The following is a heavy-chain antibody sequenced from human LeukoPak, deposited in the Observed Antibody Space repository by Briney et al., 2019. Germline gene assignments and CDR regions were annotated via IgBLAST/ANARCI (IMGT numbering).Heavy chain of an antibody. D-gene: IGHD3-10*01. CDR2: IYYSGST. CDR3: ARTSRHFYGSGSNLTPWPADMDV. J-gene: IGHJ6*02. CDR1: GGSINSYY. Sequence: SETLSLTCTVSGGSINSYYWTWIRQPPGKGLEWIGYIYYSGSTHYNPSLNSRVTISMDASKNHFSLKLSSVTAADTAIYYCARTSRHFYGSGSNLTPWPADMDVWGQGTKVTVSS. V-gene: IGHV4-59*01.